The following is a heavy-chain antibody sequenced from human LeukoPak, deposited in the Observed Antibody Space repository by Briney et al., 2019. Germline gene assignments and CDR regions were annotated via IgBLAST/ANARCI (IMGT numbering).Heavy chain of an antibody. CDR3: ARCTASCYANAFDV. J-gene: IGHJ3*01. CDR1: GFTFNNNA. Sequence: DGSLRLSCTASGFTFNNNAMSWVRQAPGKGLEWVSAINGGGDATEYADSVKGRFTISRDNSKNTLYLQMNSLRPEDTAVYYCARCTASCYANAFDVWGQGTLLTVSS. CDR2: INGGGDAT. V-gene: IGHV3-23*01. D-gene: IGHD2-2*01.